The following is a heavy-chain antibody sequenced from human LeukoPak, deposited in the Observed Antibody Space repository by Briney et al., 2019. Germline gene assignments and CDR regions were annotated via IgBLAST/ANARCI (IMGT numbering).Heavy chain of an antibody. J-gene: IGHJ5*02. CDR1: RYSFTTYW. CDR2: IYPGGSDI. D-gene: IGHD6-19*01. V-gene: IGHV5-51*01. CDR3: ARTAVTGTFWFDP. Sequence: GESLKISCQGSRYSFTTYWIAWVRQMPGKGLEWMGIIYPGGSDIRYSPSFQGQVTISADTSISTAYLQWNSLKASDTAMYYCARTAVTGTFWFDPWGQGTLVTVSS.